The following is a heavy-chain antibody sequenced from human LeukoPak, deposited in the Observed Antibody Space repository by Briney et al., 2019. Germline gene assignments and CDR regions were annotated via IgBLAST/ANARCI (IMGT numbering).Heavy chain of an antibody. CDR3: ARGGYYGSGSYKAIDY. CDR1: GYTFTSYD. J-gene: IGHJ4*02. V-gene: IGHV1-8*01. CDR2: MNPNSGNT. Sequence: ASVKVSCKASGYTFTSYDINWVRQATGQGLEWMGWMNPNSGNTGYAQKFQGRVTMTRNTSISTAYMELSSLRSEDTAVYYCARGGYYGSGSYKAIDYWGQGTLVTVSS. D-gene: IGHD3-10*01.